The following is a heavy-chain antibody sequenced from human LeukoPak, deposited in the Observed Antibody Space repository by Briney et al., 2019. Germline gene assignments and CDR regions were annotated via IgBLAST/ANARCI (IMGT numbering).Heavy chain of an antibody. CDR1: GGSISSYY. Sequence: SETLSLTCTGSGGSISSYYWSWLRQPAGKGLEWIGRIYPSGSTNYNPSLKSRVTMTVNTSKNQFSLKLSSVTAADTAVYYCARVGLSGWPNWFDPWGQGTLVTVSS. V-gene: IGHV4-4*07. CDR3: ARVGLSGWPNWFDP. CDR2: IYPSGST. J-gene: IGHJ5*02. D-gene: IGHD6-19*01.